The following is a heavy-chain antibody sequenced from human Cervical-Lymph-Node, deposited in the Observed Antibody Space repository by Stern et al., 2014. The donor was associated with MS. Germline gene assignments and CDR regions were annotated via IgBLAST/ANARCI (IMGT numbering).Heavy chain of an antibody. CDR1: GFTFNGSA. CDR3: AAKRDYYDSSGTDAFDI. V-gene: IGHV1-58*01. J-gene: IGHJ3*02. D-gene: IGHD3-22*01. Sequence: QLVESGPEVKKPGTSVKVSCKASGFTFNGSAVQWVRQARGQRLEGIGRIVVGSGNTNYAQKFQERVTITRDMSTSTAYMELSSLRSEDTAVYYCAAKRDYYDSSGTDAFDIWGQGTMVTVSS. CDR2: IVVGSGNT.